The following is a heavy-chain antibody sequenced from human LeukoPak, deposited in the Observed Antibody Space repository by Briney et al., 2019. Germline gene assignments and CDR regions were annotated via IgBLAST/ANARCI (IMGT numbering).Heavy chain of an antibody. Sequence: GGSLRLSCAASGFTFSSYAMHWVRQAPGKGLEWVAVISYDGSNKYYADSVKGRFTISRDNSKNTLYLQMNSLRAEDTAVYYCAREGGTCSGGGCYNGDYYYYGMDVWGQGTTVTVSS. CDR2: ISYDGSNK. CDR1: GFTFSSYA. CDR3: AREGGTCSGGGCYNGDYYYYGMDV. J-gene: IGHJ6*02. V-gene: IGHV3-30-3*01. D-gene: IGHD2-15*01.